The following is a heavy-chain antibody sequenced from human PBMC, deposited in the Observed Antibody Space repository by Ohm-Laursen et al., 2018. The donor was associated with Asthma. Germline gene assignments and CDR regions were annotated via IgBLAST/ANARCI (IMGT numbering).Heavy chain of an antibody. CDR1: GFTFSSYS. CDR3: ARIGPEWELPGREYSLHH. J-gene: IGHJ1*01. CDR2: ISTASSFI. V-gene: IGHV3-21*01. D-gene: IGHD1-26*01. Sequence: SLRLSCAAPGFTFSSYSMNWVRQIPGKGLEWVASISTASSFICYADSVRGRFTTSRDNARNSVYLQMNSLRAEDTALYYCARIGPEWELPGREYSLHHWGEGTLVTVSS.